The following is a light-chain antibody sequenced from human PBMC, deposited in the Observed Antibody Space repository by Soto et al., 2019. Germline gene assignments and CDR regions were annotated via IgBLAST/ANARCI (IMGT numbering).Light chain of an antibody. V-gene: IGLV2-14*01. CDR2: DVS. CDR1: SSDVGGYNY. CDR3: SSYTSSSTLYV. Sequence: QSALTQPASVSGSPGQSITISCTGTSSDVGGYNYVSWNQQHPGKVPKLMIYDVSNRPSGVSNRFSGSKSGNAASLTISGLQAEDEADYYCSSYTSSSTLYVFGTGTKLTVL. J-gene: IGLJ1*01.